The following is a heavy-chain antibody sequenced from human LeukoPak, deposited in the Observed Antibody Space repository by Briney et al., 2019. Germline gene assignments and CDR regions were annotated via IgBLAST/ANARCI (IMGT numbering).Heavy chain of an antibody. CDR2: IYYSGST. Sequence: SETLTLTCTVSGGSISSSSYYWGWIRQPPGKGLEWIGSIYYSGSTYYNPSLKSRVTISVDTSKNQFSLKLSSVTAADTAVYYCARHLPTTAMGPLDYWGQGTLVTVSS. D-gene: IGHD5-18*01. CDR3: ARHLPTTAMGPLDY. V-gene: IGHV4-39*01. J-gene: IGHJ4*02. CDR1: GGSISSSSYY.